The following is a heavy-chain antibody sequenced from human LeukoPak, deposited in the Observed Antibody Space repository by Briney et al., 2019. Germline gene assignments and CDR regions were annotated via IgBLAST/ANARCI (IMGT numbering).Heavy chain of an antibody. J-gene: IGHJ4*02. CDR3: AKIGDSSGYLLSRFDY. V-gene: IGHV3-33*06. CDR1: GFTFSNYG. CDR2: IWYDGSER. Sequence: GGSLGLSCAASGFTFSNYGMHWVRQAPGKGLEWVAVIWYDGSERYYADSVKGRFTISRDNSKNTLYLQMNSLRAGDTAVYYCAKIGDSSGYLLSRFDYWGQGTLVTVSS. D-gene: IGHD3-22*01.